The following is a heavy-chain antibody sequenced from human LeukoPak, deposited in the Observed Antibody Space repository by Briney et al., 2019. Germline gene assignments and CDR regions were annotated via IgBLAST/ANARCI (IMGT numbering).Heavy chain of an antibody. CDR1: GYSFTSYW. J-gene: IGHJ3*02. D-gene: IGHD1-26*01. CDR3: ATQIGSYSNAFDI. V-gene: IGHV5-51*01. Sequence: GESLKISCKGSGYSFTSYWIGWVRQMPGKGLEWMGIIYPGDSDTRYSPSFQGQATISADKSISTAYLQWSSLKASDTAMYYCATQIGSYSNAFDIWGQGTMVTVSS. CDR2: IYPGDSDT.